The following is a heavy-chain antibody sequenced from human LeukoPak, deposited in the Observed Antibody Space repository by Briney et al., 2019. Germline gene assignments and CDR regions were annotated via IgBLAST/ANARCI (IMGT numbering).Heavy chain of an antibody. CDR2: IYHSGST. D-gene: IGHD2-15*01. Sequence: SQTLSLTCTVSGGSVSSGTYSWSWIRQLPGKGLEWIGYIYHSGSTYYNPSLKSRVTISVDRSKKQFSLKLSSVTAADTAVYYCARDPGSPRGYFDLWGRGTLVTVSS. V-gene: IGHV4-30-2*01. CDR1: GGSVSSGTYS. CDR3: ARDPGSPRGYFDL. J-gene: IGHJ2*01.